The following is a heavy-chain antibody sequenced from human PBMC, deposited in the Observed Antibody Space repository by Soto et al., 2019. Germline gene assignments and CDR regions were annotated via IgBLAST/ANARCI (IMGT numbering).Heavy chain of an antibody. CDR3: ARGGTSMIVVSAFDD. Sequence: EVQLVESGGGLVQPGGSLRLSCAASGFAFSNYWMSWVRQAPGKGLEWVATIKQDGSEKYYVDSVKGRFTISRDKANNSLYLQMNSLRAEDTAVYHCARGGTSMIVVSAFDDWGQGALVTVAS. J-gene: IGHJ4*02. CDR2: IKQDGSEK. CDR1: GFAFSNYW. V-gene: IGHV3-7*01. D-gene: IGHD3-22*01.